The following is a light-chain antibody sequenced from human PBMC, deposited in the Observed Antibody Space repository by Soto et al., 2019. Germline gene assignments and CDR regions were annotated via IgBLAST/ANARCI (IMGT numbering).Light chain of an antibody. Sequence: EIVLTQSPDTLSLSPGESATLSCRASQSVSRYSAWYQQKPGQTPRLLIYDASNRAAGIPARFSGSGSGTDFTLTISSLEPEDFAVYYCQQRSNWPLTFGGGTKVDIK. CDR1: QSVSRY. CDR3: QQRSNWPLT. CDR2: DAS. J-gene: IGKJ4*01. V-gene: IGKV3-11*01.